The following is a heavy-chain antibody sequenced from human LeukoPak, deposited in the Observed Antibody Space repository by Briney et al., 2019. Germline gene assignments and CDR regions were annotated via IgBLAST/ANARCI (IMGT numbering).Heavy chain of an antibody. Sequence: GGSLRLSCAASGFTFSSYAIHWVRQAPGKGLEGVAVISFGGSSKYYADSVKGRFTISRDNSKNTLYLQMNSLRAEDTAVYYCARSTSGWYEGHFDYWGQGTLVTVSS. CDR2: ISFGGSSK. J-gene: IGHJ4*02. CDR3: ARSTSGWYEGHFDY. D-gene: IGHD6-19*01. V-gene: IGHV3-30-3*01. CDR1: GFTFSSYA.